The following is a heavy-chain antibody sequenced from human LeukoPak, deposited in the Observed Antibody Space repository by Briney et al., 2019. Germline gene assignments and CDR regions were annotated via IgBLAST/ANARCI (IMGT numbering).Heavy chain of an antibody. Sequence: ASVKVSCKASGYTFTSYGISWVRQAPGQGLEWMGWISAYNGNTNYAQKLQGRVTMTTDTSTSTAYMELWSLRSDDTAVYYCARDLLIAVAGTLDYWGQGTLVTVSS. J-gene: IGHJ4*02. CDR3: ARDLLIAVAGTLDY. CDR2: ISAYNGNT. CDR1: GYTFTSYG. V-gene: IGHV1-18*01. D-gene: IGHD6-19*01.